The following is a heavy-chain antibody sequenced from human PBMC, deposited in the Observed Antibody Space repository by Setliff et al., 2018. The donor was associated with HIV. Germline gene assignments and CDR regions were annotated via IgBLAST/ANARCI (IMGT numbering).Heavy chain of an antibody. CDR2: ISGYNGNT. Sequence: GASVKVSCKASSYTFTRYGISWVRQAPGQGLEWMGWISGYNGNTKYAQSFQGRVAMSTETSTSTAYTVYLQMNSLRPEDTAVYYCARPCLYSNALEYWGQGTLVTVSS. CDR1: SYTFTRYG. V-gene: IGHV1-18*01. J-gene: IGHJ4*02. D-gene: IGHD6-13*01. CDR3: ARPCLYSNALEY.